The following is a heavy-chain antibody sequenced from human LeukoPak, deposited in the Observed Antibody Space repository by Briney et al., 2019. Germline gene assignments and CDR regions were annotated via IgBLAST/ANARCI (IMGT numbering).Heavy chain of an antibody. V-gene: IGHV3-15*01. D-gene: IGHD2-8*01. Sequence: PGGSLRLSCAASGFSFNNAWMSWVRQAPGKGLEWVGRIKSKSDGGTTDYAAPVKGRFTISRDDSKNTLYLQMNSLRTEDTALYYCSTGVLGVHWGQGTLVTVSS. CDR2: IKSKSDGGTT. CDR3: STGVLGVH. J-gene: IGHJ4*02. CDR1: GFSFNNAW.